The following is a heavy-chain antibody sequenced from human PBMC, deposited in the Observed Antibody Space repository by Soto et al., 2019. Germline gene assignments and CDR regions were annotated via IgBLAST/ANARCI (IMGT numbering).Heavy chain of an antibody. Sequence: PSETLSLTCAVYGGSFSGYYWSWIRQPPGKGLEWIGEINHSGSTNYNPSLKSRVAISVDTSKNQFSLKLSSVTAADTAVYYCARGLKGYEAGNWFDPWGQGTLVTVSS. CDR3: ARGLKGYEAGNWFDP. CDR2: INHSGST. V-gene: IGHV4-34*01. D-gene: IGHD1-1*01. J-gene: IGHJ5*02. CDR1: GGSFSGYY.